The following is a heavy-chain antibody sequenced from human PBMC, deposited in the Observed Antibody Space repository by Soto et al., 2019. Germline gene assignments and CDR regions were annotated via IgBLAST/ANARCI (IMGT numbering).Heavy chain of an antibody. D-gene: IGHD3-22*01. J-gene: IGHJ4*02. CDR3: VRDTYYYHSSGPAPFEY. CDR2: ISGYNGNT. V-gene: IGHV1-18*01. Sequence: QIQLVQSGTEVKRSGASVKVSCKTSDYSFTTYGLSWVRQAPGRGLVWVGWISGYNGNTSYAQKFQGTVILTTDTPTTTDSMEIKSLSSDDTAVYYCVRDTYYYHSSGPAPFEYWGQGTQVTVSS. CDR1: DYSFTTYG.